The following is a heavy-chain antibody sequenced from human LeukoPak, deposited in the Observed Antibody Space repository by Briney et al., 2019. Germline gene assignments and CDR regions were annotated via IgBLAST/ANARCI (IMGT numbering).Heavy chain of an antibody. D-gene: IGHD5-24*01. J-gene: IGHJ4*02. CDR3: AKHDGDGYNHFDY. CDR1: GFTFSSYS. CDR2: ISSSSSYI. V-gene: IGHV3-21*04. Sequence: PGGSLRLSCAASGFTFSSYSMNWVRQAPGKGLEWVSSISSSSSYIYYADSVKGRFTISRDNSKNTLYLQMNSLRAEDTAVYYCAKHDGDGYNHFDYWGQGTLVTVSS.